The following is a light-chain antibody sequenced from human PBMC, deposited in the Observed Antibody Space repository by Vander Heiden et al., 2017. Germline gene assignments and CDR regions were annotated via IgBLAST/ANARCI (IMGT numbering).Light chain of an antibody. J-gene: IGKJ3*01. CDR2: AAS. Sequence: DIQMTQSPSSLSASVGDTVTVTCRASQSISTYLNWYQQKPGKAPKLLIYAASSLQSGVPSKFSGSGSGTDFTLTISRLQPEDFATYYCQQSDSTPLTFRHRTKVHFK. CDR1: QSISTY. CDR3: QQSDSTPLT. V-gene: IGKV1-39*01.